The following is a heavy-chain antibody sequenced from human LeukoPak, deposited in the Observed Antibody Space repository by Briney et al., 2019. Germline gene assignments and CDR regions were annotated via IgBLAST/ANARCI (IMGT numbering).Heavy chain of an antibody. V-gene: IGHV4-34*01. D-gene: IGHD2-2*01. CDR2: INHSGST. CDR1: GGSFSGYY. Sequence: SETLSLTCAVYGGSFSGYYWSWIRQPPGKGLEWIGEINHSGSTNYNPSLKSRVTISVDTSKNQFSLKLSSVTAADTAVYYCARGPVPAAYSWLDYWGQGTLVTVS. J-gene: IGHJ4*02. CDR3: ARGPVPAAYSWLDY.